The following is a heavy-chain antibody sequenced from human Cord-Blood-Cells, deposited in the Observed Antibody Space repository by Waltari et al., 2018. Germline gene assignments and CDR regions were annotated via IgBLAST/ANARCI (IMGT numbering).Heavy chain of an antibody. Sequence: QLQLQESGPGLVKPSETLSLTCTVSGGSISSSSYYWGWIRQPPGKGLEWIGSIYYSGSTYYNPSRKSRFTISVDTSKNQFSLKLSSVTAADTAVYYCARDSLWFGEWAFDIWGQGTMVTVSS. CDR2: IYYSGST. V-gene: IGHV4-39*02. CDR3: ARDSLWFGEWAFDI. D-gene: IGHD3-10*01. CDR1: GGSISSSSYY. J-gene: IGHJ3*02.